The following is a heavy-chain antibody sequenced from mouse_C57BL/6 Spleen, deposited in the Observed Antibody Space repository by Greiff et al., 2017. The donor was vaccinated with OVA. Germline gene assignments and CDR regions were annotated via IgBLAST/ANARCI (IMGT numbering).Heavy chain of an antibody. D-gene: IGHD1-1*01. CDR3: ARRTTVVAKVDY. J-gene: IGHJ2*01. CDR2: IYPGDGDT. Sequence: QVQLQQSGPELVKPGASVKISCKASGYAFSSSWMNWVKQRPGKGLEWIGRIYPGDGDTNYNGKFKGKATLTADKSSSTAYMQLSSLTSEDSAVYFCARRTTVVAKVDYWGQGTTLTVSS. V-gene: IGHV1-82*01. CDR1: GYAFSSSW.